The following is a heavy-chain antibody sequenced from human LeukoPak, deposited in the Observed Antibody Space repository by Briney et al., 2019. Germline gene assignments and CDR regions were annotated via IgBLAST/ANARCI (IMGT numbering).Heavy chain of an antibody. CDR2: ISITEST. J-gene: IGHJ5*02. V-gene: IGHV4-4*07. CDR1: GGSISSYY. Sequence: SETLSLTCTVSGGSISSYYWGWIRQPAWKGLEWIGRISITESTYYNPSLKSRVTISLDTSKNHFSLKLNSMTAADTAVYYCARDAGFYAGIDHWGQGTLVTVSS. CDR3: ARDAGFYAGIDH. D-gene: IGHD2/OR15-2a*01.